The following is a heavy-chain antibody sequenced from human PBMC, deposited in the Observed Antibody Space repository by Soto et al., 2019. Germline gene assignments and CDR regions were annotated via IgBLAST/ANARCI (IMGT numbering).Heavy chain of an antibody. CDR3: ARDLESIADRPAYYYGMDV. V-gene: IGHV3-21*01. J-gene: IGHJ6*02. CDR2: ISSSSSYI. Sequence: GGSLRLSCAASGFTFSSYSMNWVRQAPGKGLEWVSSISSSSSYIYYADSVKGRFTISRDNAKNSLYLQMNSLRAEDTAVYYCARDLESIADRPAYYYGMDVWGQGTTVTISS. D-gene: IGHD6-6*01. CDR1: GFTFSSYS.